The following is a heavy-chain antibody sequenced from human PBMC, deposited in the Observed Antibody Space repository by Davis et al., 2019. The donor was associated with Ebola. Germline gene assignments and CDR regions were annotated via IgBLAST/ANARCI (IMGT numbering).Heavy chain of an antibody. CDR2: YYYTGST. CDR3: ARMTMRWELLRSPFDY. Sequence: MPSETLSLTCAVSGAFVSSGGYSWIWIRQPPGKGLEWIAYYYYTGSTYYSPSLRGRVTISVDPSTNLFSLKLTSVTAADTAVYYCARMTMRWELLRSPFDYWGQGSLVTVSS. V-gene: IGHV4-30-4*07. CDR1: GAFVSSGGYS. J-gene: IGHJ4*02. D-gene: IGHD1-26*01.